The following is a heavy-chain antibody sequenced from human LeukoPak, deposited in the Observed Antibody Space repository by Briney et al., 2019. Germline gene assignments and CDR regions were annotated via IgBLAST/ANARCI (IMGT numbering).Heavy chain of an antibody. CDR2: INTNTGNP. J-gene: IGHJ6*03. D-gene: IGHD6-6*01. CDR3: ARGRGASIAARQKSYYYMDV. CDR1: GYTFTSYA. Sequence: ASVKVSCKASGYTFTSYAMNWVRQAPGQGLGWRGWINTNTGNPTYAQGFTGRFVFSLDTSVSPTYLQISSLKAEDTAVYYCARGRGASIAARQKSYYYMDVWGKGTTVTVSS. V-gene: IGHV7-4-1*02.